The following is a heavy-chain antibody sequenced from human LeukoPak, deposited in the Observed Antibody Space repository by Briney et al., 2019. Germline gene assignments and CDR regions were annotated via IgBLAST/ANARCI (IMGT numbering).Heavy chain of an antibody. D-gene: IGHD2-15*01. V-gene: IGHV4-39*01. Sequence: SETLSLTCTVSGDSISRSSSYWGWIRQPPGKGLEWIGSFQFGGATYYSPSLESRVTKSVDTSKNQFSLQLNSVTAADTAVYYCARHVSDCSAGSCYSYFDPWGQGTLVTVSS. CDR1: GDSISRSSSY. CDR3: ARHVSDCSAGSCYSYFDP. CDR2: FQFGGAT. J-gene: IGHJ5*02.